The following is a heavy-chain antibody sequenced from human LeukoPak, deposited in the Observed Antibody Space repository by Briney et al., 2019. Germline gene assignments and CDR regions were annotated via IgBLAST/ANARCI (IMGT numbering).Heavy chain of an antibody. V-gene: IGHV4-38-2*02. J-gene: IGHJ6*03. CDR2: IYYSGST. Sequence: SETLSLTCTVSGYSISSGYYWGWIRQPPGKGLEWIGSIYYSGSTYYNPSLKSRVTISVDTSKNQFSLKLSSVTAADTAVYYCARSIVGATGCMDVWGKGTTVTVSS. CDR3: ARSIVGATGCMDV. D-gene: IGHD1-26*01. CDR1: GYSISSGYY.